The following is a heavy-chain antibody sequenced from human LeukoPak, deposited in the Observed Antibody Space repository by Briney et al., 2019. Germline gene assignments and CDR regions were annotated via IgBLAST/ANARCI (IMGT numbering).Heavy chain of an antibody. D-gene: IGHD6-6*01. J-gene: IGHJ4*02. Sequence: GGSLRLSCAASGVTVGNNYMNWVRQAPGKGLEWVSLIYSGGSTHYADSVKARFTISRDNSKNTLYLQMNSLRVDDTAVYYCARDPPAVAANTYGWGQGTLVTVSS. CDR1: GVTVGNNY. CDR3: ARDPPAVAANTYG. CDR2: IYSGGST. V-gene: IGHV3-66*01.